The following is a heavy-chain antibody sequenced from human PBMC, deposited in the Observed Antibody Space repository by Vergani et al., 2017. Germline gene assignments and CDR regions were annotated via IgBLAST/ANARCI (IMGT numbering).Heavy chain of an antibody. CDR2: ISYDGSNK. V-gene: IGHV3-30*03. J-gene: IGHJ4*02. Sequence: QVQLVESGGGVVQPGRSLRLSCAASGFTFSSYGMHWVRQAPGKGLEWVAVISYDGSNKYYADSVKGRFTISRDNSKNTLYLQMNSLRAEETAVYYCARSFYGSGNNYFDYWGQGTLVTGSS. CDR3: ARSFYGSGNNYFDY. D-gene: IGHD3-10*01. CDR1: GFTFSSYG.